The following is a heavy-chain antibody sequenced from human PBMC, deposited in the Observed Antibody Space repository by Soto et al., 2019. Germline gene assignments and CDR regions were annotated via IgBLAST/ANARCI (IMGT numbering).Heavy chain of an antibody. V-gene: IGHV1-24*01. D-gene: IGHD3-9*01. CDR1: GYTLTELS. Sequence: ASVKVSCKVSGYTLTELSMHWVRQAPGRGLEWMGGFDPEDGETLYAQKFRGRVTLTEDTSTDTTYMELSSLRSEDTAVYYCATVVSGIKILRFFDWLQYGMDVWGQGTTVTVSS. CDR3: ATVVSGIKILRFFDWLQYGMDV. CDR2: FDPEDGET. J-gene: IGHJ6*02.